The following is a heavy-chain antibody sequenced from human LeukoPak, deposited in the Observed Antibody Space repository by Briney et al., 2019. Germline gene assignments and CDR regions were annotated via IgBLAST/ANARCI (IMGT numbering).Heavy chain of an antibody. D-gene: IGHD5-18*01. V-gene: IGHV3-21*01. Sequence: GGSLRLSCAASGLTFSSYNMNWVRQAPGKGLEWVSSISTSSSYIYYADSVKGRFTVSRDNAKNSMYLQMNSLRADDTAEYYCARDRGYNAFDIWGQGTMVTVSS. CDR2: ISTSSSYI. CDR1: GLTFSSYN. CDR3: ARDRGYNAFDI. J-gene: IGHJ3*02.